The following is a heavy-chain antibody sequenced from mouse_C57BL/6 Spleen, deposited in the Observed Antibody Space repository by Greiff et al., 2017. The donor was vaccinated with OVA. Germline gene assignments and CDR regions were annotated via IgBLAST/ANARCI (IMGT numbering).Heavy chain of an antibody. V-gene: IGHV5-4*01. CDR1: GFTFSSYA. CDR2: ISDGGSYT. CDR3: AREDGSSPRFAY. Sequence: EVMLVESGGGLVKPGGSLKLSCAASGFTFSSYAMSWVRQTPEKRLEWVATISDGGSYTYYPDNVKGRFTISRDNAKNNLYLQMSHLKSEDTAMYYCAREDGSSPRFAYWGQGTLVTVSA. D-gene: IGHD1-1*01. J-gene: IGHJ3*01.